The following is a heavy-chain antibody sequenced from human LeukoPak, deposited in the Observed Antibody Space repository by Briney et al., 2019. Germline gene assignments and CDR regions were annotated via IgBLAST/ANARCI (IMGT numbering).Heavy chain of an antibody. CDR3: ARDRVPIAVAGTGYHY. V-gene: IGHV1-18*04. J-gene: IGHJ4*02. CDR2: ISAYNGNT. Sequence: GASVKVSCKASGYTFTSYYMHWVRQAPGQGLEWMGWISAYNGNTNYAQKLQGRVTMTTDTSTSTAYMELRSLRSDDTAVYYCARDRVPIAVAGTGYHYWGQGTLVTVSS. D-gene: IGHD6-19*01. CDR1: GYTFTSYY.